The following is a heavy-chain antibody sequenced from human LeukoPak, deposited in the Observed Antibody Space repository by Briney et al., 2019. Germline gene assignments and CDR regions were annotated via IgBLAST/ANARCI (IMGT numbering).Heavy chain of an antibody. V-gene: IGHV4-39*07. CDR2: IYYRGNS. Sequence: PSETLSLTCTVSGGSISSSTYYWGWIRQPPGKGLEWIGSIYYRGNSYYNPSLKSRVTISVDTSKNHFSLKLRSVTAADTAVYYCAKDHYDSSGYPFDYWGQGTLVTVSS. J-gene: IGHJ4*02. D-gene: IGHD3-22*01. CDR3: AKDHYDSSGYPFDY. CDR1: GGSISSSTYY.